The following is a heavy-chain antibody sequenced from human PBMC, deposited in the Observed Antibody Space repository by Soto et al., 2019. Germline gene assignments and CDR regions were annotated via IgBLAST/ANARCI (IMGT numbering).Heavy chain of an antibody. CDR2: IYYSGST. J-gene: IGHJ4*02. CDR3: ARVSLVGASTGDY. V-gene: IGHV4-59*01. CDR1: GGSISSYY. Sequence: SETLSLTCTVSGGSISSYYWSWIRQPPGKGLEWIGYIYYSGSTNYNPSLKSRVTISVDTSKNQFSLKLSSVTAADTAVYYCARVSLVGASTGDYWGQGTLVTVSS. D-gene: IGHD1-26*01.